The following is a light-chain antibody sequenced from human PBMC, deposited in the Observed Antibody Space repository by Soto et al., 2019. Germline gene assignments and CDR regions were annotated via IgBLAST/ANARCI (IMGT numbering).Light chain of an antibody. CDR1: QSISSR. CDR2: TAS. Sequence: DIQMTQSPSTLSASVGDRVTITCRASQSISSRLAWYQQKPGKAPKLLIYTASSLESGVPSRFSGSGSGTEFTLTISSLQPDDFATYFCQHYNSYPFSFGQGTKVEIK. V-gene: IGKV1-5*03. J-gene: IGKJ2*03. CDR3: QHYNSYPFS.